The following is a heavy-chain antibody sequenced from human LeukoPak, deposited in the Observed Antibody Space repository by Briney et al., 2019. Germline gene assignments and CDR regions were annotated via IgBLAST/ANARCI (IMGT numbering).Heavy chain of an antibody. CDR3: ARYSGFREQYAAYMDV. V-gene: IGHV3-7*01. CDR1: GFTFSNYW. Sequence: GGSLRLSCAASGFTFSNYWMSWVRQAPGKGLEWVANIKQDGSEKYYVDSVKGRFTISRDNAKNSLYLQMNSLRAEDTAVYYCARYSGFREQYAAYMDVWGKGTTVTVSS. D-gene: IGHD1-26*01. CDR2: IKQDGSEK. J-gene: IGHJ6*03.